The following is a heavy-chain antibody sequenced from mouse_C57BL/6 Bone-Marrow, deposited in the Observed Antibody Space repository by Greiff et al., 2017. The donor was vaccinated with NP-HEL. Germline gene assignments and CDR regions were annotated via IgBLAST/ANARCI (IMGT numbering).Heavy chain of an antibody. CDR2: IDPEDGET. J-gene: IGHJ4*01. CDR1: GFNIKDYY. Sequence: EVQLQQSGAELVKPGASVKLSCTASGFNIKDYYMHWVKQRTEQGLEWIGRIDPEDGETKYAPKFQGKATITADTSSNTAYLQLSSLTSEDTAVYYCARSPHITTVVATDAMDYWGQGTSVTVSS. V-gene: IGHV14-2*01. D-gene: IGHD1-1*01. CDR3: ARSPHITTVVATDAMDY.